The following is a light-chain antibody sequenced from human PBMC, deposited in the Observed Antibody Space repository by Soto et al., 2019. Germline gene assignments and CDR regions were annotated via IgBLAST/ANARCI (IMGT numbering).Light chain of an antibody. J-gene: IGKJ1*01. CDR2: DAS. Sequence: DIQMTQSPSTLSASVGDRVTITCRASQTISNWLAWYQQKPGKAPKVLIFDASTLDGGVPSRFRGLRSWTDFAVAITSLQPSDFAPYYCQPYNSYSVWTLGQGTKVDIK. CDR1: QTISNW. V-gene: IGKV1-5*01. CDR3: QPYNSYSVWT.